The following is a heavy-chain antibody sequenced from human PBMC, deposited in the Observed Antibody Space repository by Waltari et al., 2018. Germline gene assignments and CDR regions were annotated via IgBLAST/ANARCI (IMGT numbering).Heavy chain of an antibody. Sequence: QVQLQQWGAGLLKPSETLSLTCAVYGGSFSGYYWSWIRQPPGKGLEWIGEINHSGSTNYNPSLKSRVTISVDTSKNQFSLKLSSVTAADTAVYYCARGDFWSGYYPGFDYYYYYMDVWGKGTTVTVSS. D-gene: IGHD3-3*01. CDR1: GGSFSGYY. J-gene: IGHJ6*03. CDR2: INHSGST. V-gene: IGHV4-34*01. CDR3: ARGDFWSGYYPGFDYYYYYMDV.